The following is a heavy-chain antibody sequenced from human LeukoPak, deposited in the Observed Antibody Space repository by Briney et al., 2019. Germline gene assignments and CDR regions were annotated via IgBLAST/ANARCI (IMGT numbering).Heavy chain of an antibody. CDR2: IYYSGST. D-gene: IGHD6-13*01. CDR1: GGSISSYY. CDR3: ALWPYSSSWYDPEARDDC. J-gene: IGHJ4*02. Sequence: SETLSLTCTVSGGSISSYYWSWIRQPPGKGLEWIGYIYYSGSTNYNPSLKSRVTISVDTSKNQFSLKLSSVTAADTAVYYCALWPYSSSWYDPEARDDCWGQGTLVTVSS. V-gene: IGHV4-59*01.